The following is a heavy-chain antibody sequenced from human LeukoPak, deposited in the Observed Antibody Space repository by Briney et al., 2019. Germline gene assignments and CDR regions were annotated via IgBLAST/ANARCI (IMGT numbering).Heavy chain of an antibody. Sequence: SETLSLTCTVSGGSISSYYWSWIRQPAGKGLEWIGRIYTSGSTNYNPSLKSRVTMPVDTSKNQFSLKLSSVTAADTAVYYCAREAVAGYNYYYMDVWGKGTTVTISS. D-gene: IGHD6-19*01. CDR3: AREAVAGYNYYYMDV. CDR1: GGSISSYY. CDR2: IYTSGST. J-gene: IGHJ6*03. V-gene: IGHV4-4*07.